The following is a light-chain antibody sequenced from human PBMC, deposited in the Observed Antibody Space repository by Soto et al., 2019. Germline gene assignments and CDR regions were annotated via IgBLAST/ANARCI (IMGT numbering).Light chain of an antibody. J-gene: IGKJ5*01. Sequence: IQMTQSPSSLAASAGDRVTLTCRASQSIGRFLNWYQPTPGKAPALLIYAASSLQSGVPSRFSGSGSGTDFTLTISSLQPEDFAAYYCQQSYSPPPITFGKGTRVEIK. V-gene: IGKV1-39*01. CDR2: AAS. CDR1: QSIGRF. CDR3: QQSYSPPPIT.